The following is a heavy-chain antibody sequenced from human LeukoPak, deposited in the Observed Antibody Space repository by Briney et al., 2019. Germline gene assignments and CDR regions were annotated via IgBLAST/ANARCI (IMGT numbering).Heavy chain of an antibody. V-gene: IGHV3-23*01. CDR1: GFTLSTYT. CDR3: AKDRAFPNDVFDI. CDR2: IHGSDGRT. Sequence: PGGPLRLSCAASGFTLSTYTMSWVRQAPGKGLEWVSAIHGSDGRTWYAGSVKGRCTISRDNSRNTLYLQMNSLRAEDTAVYYCAKDRAFPNDVFDIWGQGTMVTVSA. J-gene: IGHJ3*02. D-gene: IGHD3-3*02.